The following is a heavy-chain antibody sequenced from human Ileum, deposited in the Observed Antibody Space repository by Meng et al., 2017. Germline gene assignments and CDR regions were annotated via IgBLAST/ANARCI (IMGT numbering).Heavy chain of an antibody. CDR1: GDSIRYSSYY. J-gene: IGHJ4*02. CDR3: ARPAVTTALGGFDY. V-gene: IGHV4-39*01. CDR2: IYYNGNT. Sequence: QLLLQESGPGRVKPSEDLSPIGAVSGDSIRYSSYYWGWVRQPPGQGREWIGSIYYNGNTYYSPSLKSRASISVDTSKNQFSLKLSSVTAADTAVYYCARPAVTTALGGFDYWGQGTLVTVSS. D-gene: IGHD3-16*01.